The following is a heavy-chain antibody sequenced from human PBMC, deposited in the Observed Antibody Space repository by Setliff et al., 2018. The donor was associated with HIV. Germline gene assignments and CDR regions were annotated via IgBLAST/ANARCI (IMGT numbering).Heavy chain of an antibody. V-gene: IGHV4-39*01. CDR1: GGSISGSSYY. J-gene: IGHJ3*01. CDR3: ARRRRSSDDSFDF. CDR2: IYYSGST. Sequence: SETLSLTCTVSGGSISGSSYYWGWIRQPPGKGLEWIGSIYYSGSTYYNPSLKSRVTISVDTSKNQFSLKLSSVTAADTAVYYCARRRRSSDDSFDFWGQGTLVTVSS. D-gene: IGHD1-26*01.